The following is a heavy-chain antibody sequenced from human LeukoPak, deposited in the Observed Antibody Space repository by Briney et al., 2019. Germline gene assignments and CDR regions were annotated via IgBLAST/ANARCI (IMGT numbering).Heavy chain of an antibody. D-gene: IGHD6-25*01. CDR2: INHSGST. V-gene: IGHV4-34*01. Sequence: SETLSLTCAVYGGSFSGYYWSWIRQPPGEGLEWIGEINHSGSTNYNPSLKSRVTISVDTSKNQFSLKLSSVTAADTAVYYCARAAEPSGAFDIWGQGTMVTVSS. CDR1: GGSFSGYY. J-gene: IGHJ3*02. CDR3: ARAAEPSGAFDI.